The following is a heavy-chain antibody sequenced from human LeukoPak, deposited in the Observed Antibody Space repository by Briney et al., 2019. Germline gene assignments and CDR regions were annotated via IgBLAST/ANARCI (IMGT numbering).Heavy chain of an antibody. CDR2: ISSSSSYI. Sequence: GGSLRLFCAASGFTFSSYSMNWVRQAPGKGLEWVSSISSSSSYIYYADSVKGRFTISRDNAKNSLYLQMNSLRAEDTAVYYCARADRLGAALLASFDYWGQGTLVTVSS. CDR3: ARADRLGAALLASFDY. CDR1: GFTFSSYS. V-gene: IGHV3-21*01. D-gene: IGHD3-16*01. J-gene: IGHJ4*02.